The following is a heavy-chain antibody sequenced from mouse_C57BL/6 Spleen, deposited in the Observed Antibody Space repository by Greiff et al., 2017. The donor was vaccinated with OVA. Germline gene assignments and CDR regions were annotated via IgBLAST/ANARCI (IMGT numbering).Heavy chain of an antibody. CDR1: GYTFTSYW. V-gene: IGHV1-69*01. D-gene: IGHD2-2*01. J-gene: IGHJ2*01. CDR3: ATSTMGTGDFDY. CDR2: IDPSDSYT. Sequence: QVQLQQPGAELVMPGASVKLSCKASGYTFTSYWMHWVKQRPGQGLEWIGEIDPSDSYTNYNQKFKGKSTLTVDKSSSTAYMQLSSLTSEDSAVYYCATSTMGTGDFDYWGQGTTLTVSS.